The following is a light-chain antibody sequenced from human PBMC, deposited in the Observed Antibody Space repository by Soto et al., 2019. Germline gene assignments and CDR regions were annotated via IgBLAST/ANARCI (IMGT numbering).Light chain of an antibody. J-gene: IGLJ1*01. V-gene: IGLV2-14*01. CDR2: EVS. CDR3: SSYTSTSTYV. CDR1: SSNVGGYHY. Sequence: QSVLTQPASVSGSPGQPITISCTGTSSNVGGYHYSSSYQRHPGKAPILMIYEVSHRPSGVANRFSGSESGNTASLTISGLHAEEEADYYCSSYTSTSTYVFGSGTKVTVL.